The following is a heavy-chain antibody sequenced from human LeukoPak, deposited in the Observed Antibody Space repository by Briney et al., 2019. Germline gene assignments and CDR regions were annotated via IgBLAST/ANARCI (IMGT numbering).Heavy chain of an antibody. V-gene: IGHV3-9*01. CDR1: GFTFDDYA. CDR3: AKDIGDYDYVWGTTYYGMDV. J-gene: IGHJ6*02. Sequence: GGSLRLSCAASGFTFDDYAMHWVRQAPGKGLEWVSGISWNSGSIGYADSVKGRFTISRDNAKNSLYLQMNSLRAEDTALYYCAKDIGDYDYVWGTTYYGMDVWGQGTMVTVSS. D-gene: IGHD3-16*01. CDR2: ISWNSGSI.